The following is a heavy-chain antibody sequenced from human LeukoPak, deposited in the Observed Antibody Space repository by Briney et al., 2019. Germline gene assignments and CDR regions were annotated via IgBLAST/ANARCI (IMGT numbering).Heavy chain of an antibody. CDR2: IYHSGST. J-gene: IGHJ4*02. Sequence: SQTLSLTCAVSGGSISSGGYSWSWIRQPPGKGLEWIGYIYHSGSTYYNPSLKSRVTISVDTSKNQFSLKLTSVTAADTAVYYCARDRRGYGSFDSWGQGTLVTVSS. V-gene: IGHV4-30-2*01. D-gene: IGHD5-18*01. CDR1: GGSISSGGYS. CDR3: ARDRRGYGSFDS.